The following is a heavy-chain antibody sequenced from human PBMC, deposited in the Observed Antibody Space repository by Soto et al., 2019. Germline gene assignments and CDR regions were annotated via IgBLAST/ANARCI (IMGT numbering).Heavy chain of an antibody. D-gene: IGHD3-22*01. CDR2: IYYSGST. J-gene: IGHJ4*02. V-gene: IGHV4-30-4*01. Sequence: TLSLTWTVAGGCISSGDYYWSWIRQPPGKGLEWIGYIYYSGSTYYNPSLKSRVTISVDTSKNQFSLKLSSVTAADTAVYYCARDHQLGYYDSSGYTDWGQGTLVTVSS. CDR3: ARDHQLGYYDSSGYTD. CDR1: GGCISSGDYY.